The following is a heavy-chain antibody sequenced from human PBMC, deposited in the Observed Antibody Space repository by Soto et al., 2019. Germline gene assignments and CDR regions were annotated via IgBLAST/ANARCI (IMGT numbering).Heavy chain of an antibody. CDR3: ARASIVSTMGGWLDP. J-gene: IGHJ5*02. CDR2: IYSTNNT. Sequence: EVQLVESGGGLVHAGGSLRLSCAASGFTVSGNYMAWVRQAPGKGLERVSIIYSTNNTYYADFVKGRFTMSRDNSKNTRWLQMNSLRAEDPAVYYCARASIVSTMGGWLDPWGQGARVIVSS. V-gene: IGHV3-66*01. CDR1: GFTVSGNY. D-gene: IGHD5-12*01.